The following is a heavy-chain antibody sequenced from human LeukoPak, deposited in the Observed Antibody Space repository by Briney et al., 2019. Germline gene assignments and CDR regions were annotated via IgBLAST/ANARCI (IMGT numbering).Heavy chain of an antibody. CDR2: TYSNGRT. CDR1: GFTFSSNY. V-gene: IGHV3-53*01. J-gene: IGHJ4*02. CDR3: ARDGYSSSWYYFDY. Sequence: GSLRLSCAASGFTFSSNYMSWVRQAPGKGLEWVSVTYSNGRTYYADSVKGRFTISRDISKNTLYLQMNSLRAEDTAVYYCARDGYSSSWYYFDYWGQGTLVTVSS. D-gene: IGHD6-13*01.